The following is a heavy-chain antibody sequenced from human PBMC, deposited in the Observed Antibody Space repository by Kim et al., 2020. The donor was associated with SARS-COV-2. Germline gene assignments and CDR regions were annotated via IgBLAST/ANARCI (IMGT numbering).Heavy chain of an antibody. CDR2: KADGGTA. Sequence: KADGGTADYAAPVKGRFTITRDDSKNMLSLQMNSLKTEDTAVYYCTRYDDWGQGTLVTVSS. V-gene: IGHV3-15*01. J-gene: IGHJ4*02. CDR3: TRYDD. D-gene: IGHD1-26*01.